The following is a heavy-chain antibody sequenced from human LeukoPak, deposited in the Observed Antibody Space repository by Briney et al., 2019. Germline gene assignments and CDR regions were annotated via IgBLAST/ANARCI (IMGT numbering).Heavy chain of an antibody. J-gene: IGHJ5*02. Sequence: GGSLRLPCAASGFTFSSYAMSWVRQAPGKGLEWVSAISGSGGSTYYADSVKGRFTISRDNSKNTLYLQMNSLRAEDTAVYYCAKDPGYSYGTNWFDPWGQGTLVTVSS. D-gene: IGHD5-18*01. CDR1: GFTFSSYA. CDR2: ISGSGGST. V-gene: IGHV3-23*01. CDR3: AKDPGYSYGTNWFDP.